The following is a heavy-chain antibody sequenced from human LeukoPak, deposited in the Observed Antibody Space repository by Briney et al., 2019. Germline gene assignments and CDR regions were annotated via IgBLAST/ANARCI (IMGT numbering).Heavy chain of an antibody. V-gene: IGHV3-23*01. CDR1: GFTFSSYA. Sequence: GGSLRLSCAASGFTFSSYAMSWVRQAPGKGLEWASAISGSGGSTYYADSVKGRFTISRDNSKNTLYLQMNSLRAEDTAVYYCAKDPRYCSGGSCQGDYYFDYWGQGTLVTVSS. CDR3: AKDPRYCSGGSCQGDYYFDY. J-gene: IGHJ4*02. D-gene: IGHD2-15*01. CDR2: ISGSGGST.